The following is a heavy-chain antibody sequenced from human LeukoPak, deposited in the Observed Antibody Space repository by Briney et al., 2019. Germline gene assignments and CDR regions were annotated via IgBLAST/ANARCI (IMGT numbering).Heavy chain of an antibody. V-gene: IGHV4-61*02. CDR1: GGSISSGSYY. CDR3: ARGGRAARPNWFDP. Sequence: SETLSLTCTVSGGSISSGSYYWSWIRQPAGKGLEWIGRIYTSGSTNYNPSLKSRVTISVDTSKNQFSLKLSSVTAADTAVYYCARGGRAARPNWFDPWGQGTLVTVSS. J-gene: IGHJ5*02. CDR2: IYTSGST. D-gene: IGHD6-6*01.